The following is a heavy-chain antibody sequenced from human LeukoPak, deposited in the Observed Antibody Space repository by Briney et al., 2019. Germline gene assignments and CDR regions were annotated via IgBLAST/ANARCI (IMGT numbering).Heavy chain of an antibody. CDR2: IKQDGSEK. CDR3: ARDGINVVVPAAAFDY. J-gene: IGHJ4*02. Sequence: GGSLRLSCAASGFTFSSYWMSWVRQAPGKGLEWVANIKQDGSEKYYVDSVKGRFTISRDNAKNSLYLQMNSLRAEDTAVYYCARDGINVVVPAAAFDYWGQGTLVTVSS. CDR1: GFTFSSYW. D-gene: IGHD2-2*01. V-gene: IGHV3-7*01.